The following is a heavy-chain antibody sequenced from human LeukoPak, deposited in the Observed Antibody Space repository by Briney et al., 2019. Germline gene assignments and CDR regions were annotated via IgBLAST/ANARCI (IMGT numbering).Heavy chain of an antibody. V-gene: IGHV3-23*01. CDR1: GFTFSSYG. Sequence: GGSLRLSCAASGFTFSSYGMSWVRQAPGKGLEWVSAISGSGGSTYYADSVKGRFTISGDNSKNTLYLQMNSLRAEDTAVYYCAKDLKWELPYYFDYWGQGTLVTVSS. J-gene: IGHJ4*02. CDR2: ISGSGGST. CDR3: AKDLKWELPYYFDY. D-gene: IGHD1-26*01.